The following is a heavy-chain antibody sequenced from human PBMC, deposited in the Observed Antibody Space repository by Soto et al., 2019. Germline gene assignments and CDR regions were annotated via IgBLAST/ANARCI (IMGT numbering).Heavy chain of an antibody. J-gene: IGHJ6*02. CDR3: ARDRTVVAATIAYYYYYYGMDV. Sequence: ASVKVSCKASGYTFTSYGISWVRQAPGQGLEWMGWISAYNGNTNYAQKLQGRVTMTTDTSTSTAYMELRSLRSDDTAVYYCARDRTVVAATIAYYYYYYGMDVWGQGTTVTVSS. D-gene: IGHD2-15*01. V-gene: IGHV1-18*01. CDR2: ISAYNGNT. CDR1: GYTFTSYG.